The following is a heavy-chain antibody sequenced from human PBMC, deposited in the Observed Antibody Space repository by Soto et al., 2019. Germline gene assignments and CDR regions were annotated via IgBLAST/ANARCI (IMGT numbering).Heavy chain of an antibody. V-gene: IGHV1-8*01. CDR1: GYTFTSYD. Sequence: GASVKVSCKASGYTFTSYDINWVRQATGQGLEWMGWMNPNSGNTDYAQKLQGRVTMTTDTSMSTAYMELRSLRSDDTAVYYCARTGGGTIFGVVIPYYYYYMDVWGKGTTVTVSS. CDR2: MNPNSGNT. D-gene: IGHD3-3*01. CDR3: ARTGGGTIFGVVIPYYYYYMDV. J-gene: IGHJ6*03.